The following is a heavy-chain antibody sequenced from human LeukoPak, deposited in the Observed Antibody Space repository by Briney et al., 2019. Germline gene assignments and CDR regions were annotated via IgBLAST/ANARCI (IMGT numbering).Heavy chain of an antibody. D-gene: IGHD3-9*01. CDR3: ARLTGYSSESWFDP. J-gene: IGHJ5*02. V-gene: IGHV4-59*01. CDR1: GDSISSYY. Sequence: PSETLSLTCTVSGDSISSYYCSWIRQTPGKGLEWIGYMYDSGSTNYNPSLKSRVTMSIDTSKNQFSLKLSSVTAADTAVYYCARLTGYSSESWFDPWGQGTLVTVSS. CDR2: MYDSGST.